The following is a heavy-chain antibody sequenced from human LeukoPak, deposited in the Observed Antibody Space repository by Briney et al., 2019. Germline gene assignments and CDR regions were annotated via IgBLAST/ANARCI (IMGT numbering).Heavy chain of an antibody. CDR3: AKSSMIVVVMYYFDY. D-gene: IGHD3-22*01. CDR2: ISGSGGST. J-gene: IGHJ4*02. V-gene: IGHV3-23*01. CDR1: GFTFSSYA. Sequence: GGSLRLSCAASGFTFSSYAMSWVRQAPGKGLEWVSAISGSGGSTHYADSVKGRFTISRDNSKNTLYLQMNSLRAEDTAVYYCAKSSMIVVVMYYFDYWGQGTLVTVSS.